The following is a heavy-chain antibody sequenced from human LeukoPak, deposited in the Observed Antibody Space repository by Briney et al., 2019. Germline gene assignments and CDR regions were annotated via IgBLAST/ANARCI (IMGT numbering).Heavy chain of an antibody. D-gene: IGHD3-22*01. J-gene: IGHJ4*02. Sequence: PGGSLRLSCAASGFTFSSYEMNWVRQAPGKGLEWVSYISSSGSTIYYADSVKGRFTISRDNSKNTLYLQTNSLRAEDTAVYYCARDMFDSSGYYFDYWGQGTLVTVSS. V-gene: IGHV3-48*03. CDR3: ARDMFDSSGYYFDY. CDR2: ISSSGSTI. CDR1: GFTFSSYE.